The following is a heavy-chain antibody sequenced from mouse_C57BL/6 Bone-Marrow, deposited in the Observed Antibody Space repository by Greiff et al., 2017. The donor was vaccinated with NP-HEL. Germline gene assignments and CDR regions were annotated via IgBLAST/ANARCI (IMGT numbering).Heavy chain of an antibody. J-gene: IGHJ4*01. Sequence: VQLVESGPGLVQPSQSLSITCTVSGFSLTSYGVHWVRQSPGKGLEWLGVIWSGGSTDYNAAFISRLSISKDNSKSQVFFKMNSLQADDTAIYYCARKGYYYGSSSYAMDYWGQGTSVTVSS. CDR1: GFSLTSYG. CDR2: IWSGGST. CDR3: ARKGYYYGSSSYAMDY. D-gene: IGHD1-1*01. V-gene: IGHV2-2*01.